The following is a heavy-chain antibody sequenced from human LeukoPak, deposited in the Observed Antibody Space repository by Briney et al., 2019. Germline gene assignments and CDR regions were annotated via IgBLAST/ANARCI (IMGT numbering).Heavy chain of an antibody. CDR2: ISNTGTT. J-gene: IGHJ4*02. CDR1: GASIRGCY. Sequence: PSETLSLTCTVSGASIRGCYWSWVRQPPGKGLGWIGHISNTGTTTYNPSLKSRVTISEYMSENQFSLSLRSVTAADTAVYYCARAIPGNPFDYWGQGTLVTVPS. D-gene: IGHD1-20*01. CDR3: ARAIPGNPFDY. V-gene: IGHV4-59*13.